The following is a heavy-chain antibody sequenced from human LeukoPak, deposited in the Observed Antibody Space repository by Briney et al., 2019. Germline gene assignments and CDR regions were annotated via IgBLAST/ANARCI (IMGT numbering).Heavy chain of an antibody. D-gene: IGHD6-13*01. CDR1: GGSISSGGYY. Sequence: SEILSLTCTVSGGSISSGGYYWRWIRQHPGKGLEWIGYIYYSGSTYYNPSLKSRVTISVDTSKNQFSLKLSSVTAADTAVYYCARAAAGTHFDYWGQGTLVTVSS. CDR3: ARAAAGTHFDY. V-gene: IGHV4-31*03. J-gene: IGHJ4*02. CDR2: IYYSGST.